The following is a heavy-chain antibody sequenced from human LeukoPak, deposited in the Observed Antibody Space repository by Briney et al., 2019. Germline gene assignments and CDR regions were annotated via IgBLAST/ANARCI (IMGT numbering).Heavy chain of an antibody. Sequence: PSETLSLTCTVSRGSISSYYWSWIRQPPGKGLEWIGYIYYSGSTNYNPSLKSRVTISVDTSKNQFSLKLSSVIAADTATYYCARHWMAVAPYWYFDLWGRGTLVTVSS. CDR1: RGSISSYY. J-gene: IGHJ2*01. CDR2: IYYSGST. CDR3: ARHWMAVAPYWYFDL. D-gene: IGHD6-19*01. V-gene: IGHV4-59*08.